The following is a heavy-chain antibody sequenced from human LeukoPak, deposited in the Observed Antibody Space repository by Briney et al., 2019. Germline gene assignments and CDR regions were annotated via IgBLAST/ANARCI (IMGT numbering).Heavy chain of an antibody. CDR3: ARDRDCGTTTCSVDY. V-gene: IGHV3-11*01. J-gene: IGHJ4*02. D-gene: IGHD2-2*01. Sequence: GGSLRLSCAASGSSFSDYYMSWVRQAPGKGLEWISYITNSGSTIYYAESVKGRFTISRDDAKNSLYLQMNNLRAEDTAVYYCARDRDCGTTTCSVDYWGQGTLVTVSS. CDR1: GSSFSDYY. CDR2: ITNSGSTI.